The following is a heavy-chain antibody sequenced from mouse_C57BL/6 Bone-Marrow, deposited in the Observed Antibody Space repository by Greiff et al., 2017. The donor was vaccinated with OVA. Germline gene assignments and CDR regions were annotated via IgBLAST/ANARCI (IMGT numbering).Heavy chain of an antibody. V-gene: IGHV1-26*01. CDR3: ARGGIDSNYLDY. CDR2: INPNNGGT. Sequence: VQLQQSGPELVKPGASVKISCKASGYTFTDYYMNWVKQSHGKSLEWIGDINPNNGGTSYNQKFKGKATLTVDKSSSTAYMELRSLTSEDSAVYYCARGGIDSNYLDYWGQGTTLTVSS. D-gene: IGHD2-5*01. CDR1: GYTFTDYY. J-gene: IGHJ2*01.